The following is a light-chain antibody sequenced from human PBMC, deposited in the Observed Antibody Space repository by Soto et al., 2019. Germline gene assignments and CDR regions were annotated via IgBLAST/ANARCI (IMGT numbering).Light chain of an antibody. V-gene: IGKV1-39*01. CDR3: QQSYSTPWT. Sequence: DMPMTQSPPSLSASVGDRVTITCRASQSISTYLNWYQQKAGKTKLLVYSASSLQSGVPSRFSGSGAGTDFTLTISSLQPEDFATYYCQQSYSTPWTFGQGTKVEIK. CDR1: QSISTY. J-gene: IGKJ1*01. CDR2: SAS.